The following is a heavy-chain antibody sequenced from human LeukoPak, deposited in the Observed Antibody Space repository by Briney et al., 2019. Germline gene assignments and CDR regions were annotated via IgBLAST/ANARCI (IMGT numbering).Heavy chain of an antibody. Sequence: SETLSLTCTVSGGSISSGDYYWNWIRQHPGRGLEWIGNIHYRGSTYFNPSLKSRGTISVDTSKNQFSLELSSVTAADTAVYYCAKNKVRVAIPYSYCMDVWGKGTTVTVSS. CDR2: IHYRGST. J-gene: IGHJ6*03. D-gene: IGHD3-10*01. V-gene: IGHV4-31*03. CDR3: AKNKVRVAIPYSYCMDV. CDR1: GGSISSGDYY.